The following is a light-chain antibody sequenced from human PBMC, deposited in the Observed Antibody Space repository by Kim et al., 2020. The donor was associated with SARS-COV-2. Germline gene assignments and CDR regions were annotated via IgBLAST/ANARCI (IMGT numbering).Light chain of an antibody. CDR3: QQRGNWPPT. CDR1: QSVTKY. J-gene: IGKJ1*01. CDR2: DAS. Sequence: EIVLTQSPATLSLSPGERATLSCRASQSVTKYLAWYQQKPGQAPRLLISDASNRATGIPARFSGSGSGTDFTLTISSLEPEDFAVYYCQQRGNWPPTFGQGTEVEI. V-gene: IGKV3-11*01.